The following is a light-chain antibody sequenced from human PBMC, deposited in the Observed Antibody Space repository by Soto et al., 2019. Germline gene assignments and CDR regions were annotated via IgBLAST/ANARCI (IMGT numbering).Light chain of an antibody. CDR2: EVT. CDR3: ASFAGTFYV. Sequence: QSALTQPPSASGSPGQSVTISRTGTSSDVGGYNFVSWYQHHPGKAPKVVIYEVTKRPSGVPDRFSGSKSGNTASLTVPGLHAEDEADYYCASFAGTFYVFGTGTKVTVL. CDR1: SSDVGGYNF. J-gene: IGLJ1*01. V-gene: IGLV2-8*01.